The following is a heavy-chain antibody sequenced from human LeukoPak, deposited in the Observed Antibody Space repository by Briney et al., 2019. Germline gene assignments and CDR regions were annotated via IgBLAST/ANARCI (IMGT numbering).Heavy chain of an antibody. CDR1: GYTFTGYY. J-gene: IGHJ4*02. D-gene: IGHD6-6*01. V-gene: IGHV1-2*02. CDR2: INPNNGGT. Sequence: VASVKLSCTASGYTFTGYYMQWVRQAPGQGLEWMGWINPNNGGTDYAQKFQGRVTMTRDTSISTAYMEMSSLRSDDTAVYYCARDHISARSGFDYWGQGTLVTVSS. CDR3: ARDHISARSGFDY.